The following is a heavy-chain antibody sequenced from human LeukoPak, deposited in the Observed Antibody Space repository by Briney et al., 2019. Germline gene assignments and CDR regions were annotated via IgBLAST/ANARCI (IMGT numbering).Heavy chain of an antibody. V-gene: IGHV5-51*01. D-gene: IGHD1-26*01. CDR1: GYSFTSYW. CDR3: ARRGGSYYLVDY. J-gene: IGHJ4*02. Sequence: GESMPISCKGSGYSFTSYWIGWVRETPGNGLEWMGIIYPGDSDTRHSPSFQGQVTISADKSISSAYLQWSSVKSSATTLSYSARRGGSYYLVDYWGQGTLVTVSS. CDR2: IYPGDSDT.